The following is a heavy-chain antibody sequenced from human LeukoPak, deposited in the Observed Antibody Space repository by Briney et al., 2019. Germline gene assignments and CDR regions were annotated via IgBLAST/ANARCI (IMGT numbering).Heavy chain of an antibody. CDR3: AGCKGENWFDP. D-gene: IGHD2/OR15-2a*01. CDR2: IIPILGIA. J-gene: IGHJ5*02. Sequence: GASVKVSCKASGGTFSSYAISWVRQAPGQGLEWMGRIIPILGIANYAQKFQGRVTITADKSTSTAYMELSSLRSEDTAVYYCAGCKGENWFDPWGQGTLVTVSS. V-gene: IGHV1-69*04. CDR1: GGTFSSYA.